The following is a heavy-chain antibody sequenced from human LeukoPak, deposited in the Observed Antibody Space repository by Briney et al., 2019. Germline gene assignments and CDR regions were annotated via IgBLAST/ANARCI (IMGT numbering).Heavy chain of an antibody. D-gene: IGHD3-3*01. CDR2: IYYSGST. V-gene: IGHV4-59*11. CDR1: GGSISSHY. J-gene: IGHJ3*02. CDR3: AREMYYDFWSGLDI. Sequence: SETLSLTCTVSGGSISSHYWSWIRQPPGKGLEWIGYIYYSGSTNYNPSLKSRVTISVDTSKNQFSLKRSSVTAADTAVYYCAREMYYDFWSGLDIWGQGTMVTVSS.